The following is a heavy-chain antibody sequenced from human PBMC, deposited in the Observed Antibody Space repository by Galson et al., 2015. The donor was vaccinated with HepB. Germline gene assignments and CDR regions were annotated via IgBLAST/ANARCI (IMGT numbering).Heavy chain of an antibody. V-gene: IGHV3-21*06. CDR3: GSRWADY. D-gene: IGHD4-23*01. Sequence: SLRLSCAASGFIFSSYTMNWVRQAPGKGLEWISSISSSGGNIFYADSLRGRFTISRDNAKNSLYLQMNSLRAEDTAVYYCGSRWADYWGQGTLVTVSS. CDR1: GFIFSSYT. J-gene: IGHJ4*02. CDR2: ISSSGGNI.